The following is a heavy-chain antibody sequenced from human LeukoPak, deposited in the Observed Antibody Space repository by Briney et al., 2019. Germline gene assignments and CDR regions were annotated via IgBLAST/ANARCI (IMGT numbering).Heavy chain of an antibody. CDR2: ISGRGDST. CDR1: GFTFSSYA. V-gene: IGHV3-23*01. J-gene: IGHJ4*02. CDR3: AKDAGFITMTYDY. Sequence: GGSPRLSCAASGFTFSSYAMSWVRQAPGKGLEWVSAISGRGDSTYYADSVKGRFTISRDNSKNTLYLQVNSLRAEDTAVYYCAKDAGFITMTYDYWGQGTLVTVSS. D-gene: IGHD3-22*01.